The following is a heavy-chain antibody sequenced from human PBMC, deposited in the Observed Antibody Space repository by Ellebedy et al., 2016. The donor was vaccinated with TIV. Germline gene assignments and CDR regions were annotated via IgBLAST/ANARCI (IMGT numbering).Heavy chain of an antibody. CDR2: IYPDDSRV. Sequence: GESLKISCKGSGYSFATYWIVWVRQMPGKGLEWMGVIYPDDSRVIYSPSFQGQVTTSADKSINTAYLQWSSLKASDTAMYYCATGLAGYGYWGQGTLVTVSS. CDR1: GYSFATYW. J-gene: IGHJ4*02. D-gene: IGHD6-19*01. CDR3: ATGLAGYGY. V-gene: IGHV5-51*01.